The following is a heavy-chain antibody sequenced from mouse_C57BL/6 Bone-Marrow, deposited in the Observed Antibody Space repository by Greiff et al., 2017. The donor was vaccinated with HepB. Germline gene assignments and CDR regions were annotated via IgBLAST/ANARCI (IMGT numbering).Heavy chain of an antibody. CDR2: IDPENGDT. CDR1: GFNIKDDY. J-gene: IGHJ3*01. Sequence: EVQLQQSGAELARPGASVKLSCTASGFNIKDDYMHWVKQRPEQGLEWIGWIDPENGDTEYASKFQGKATITADTSSNTAYLQLSSLTSEDTAVYYCTTGYGSSPAWFAYWGQGTLVTVSA. D-gene: IGHD1-1*01. V-gene: IGHV14-4*01. CDR3: TTGYGSSPAWFAY.